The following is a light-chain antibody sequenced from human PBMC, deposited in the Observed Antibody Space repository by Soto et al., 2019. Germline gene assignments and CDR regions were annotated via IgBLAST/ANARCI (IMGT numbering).Light chain of an antibody. V-gene: IGKV3-20*01. Sequence: EIVLTQSPGTLSLSPGERATLSCRASQSVSSSYLAWYQQKPGQAPRLLIYGASSRATGIPDRFSGSGSGTDFTLTISRLEPEDFAVYYCPQYGSSHLFTFGPGTKVDIK. CDR3: PQYGSSHLFT. CDR2: GAS. CDR1: QSVSSSY. J-gene: IGKJ3*01.